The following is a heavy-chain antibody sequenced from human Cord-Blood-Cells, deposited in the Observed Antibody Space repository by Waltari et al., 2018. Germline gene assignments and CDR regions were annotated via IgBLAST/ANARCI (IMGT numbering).Heavy chain of an antibody. CDR1: GGSFSGYY. V-gene: IGHV4-34*01. CDR3: ARVLGVVIAIDY. J-gene: IGHJ4*02. CDR2: INQSGST. Sequence: QVQLQQWGAGLLKPSETLSLTCAVYGGSFSGYYWSWIRQPPGKGLEWIGEINQSGSTNYIPSRKIRVTMSVDTSKNQFSRRLSSVTAADTAVYDCARVLGVVIAIDYWGQGTLVTVSS. D-gene: IGHD2-21*01.